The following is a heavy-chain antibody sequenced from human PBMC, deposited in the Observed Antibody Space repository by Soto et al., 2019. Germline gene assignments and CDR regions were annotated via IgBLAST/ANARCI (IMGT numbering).Heavy chain of an antibody. Sequence: ETLSLTCTVSGGSISSSSYYWGWIRQPPGKGLEWIGSIYYSGSTYYNPSLKSRVTISVDTSKNQFSLKLSSVTAADTAVYYCARTYSSSSYYGMDVWGQGTTVTVSS. CDR1: GGSISSSSYY. J-gene: IGHJ6*02. D-gene: IGHD6-13*01. CDR2: IYYSGST. CDR3: ARTYSSSSYYGMDV. V-gene: IGHV4-39*01.